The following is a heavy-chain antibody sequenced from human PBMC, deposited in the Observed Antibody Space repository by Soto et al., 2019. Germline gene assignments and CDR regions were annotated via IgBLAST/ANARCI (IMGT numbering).Heavy chain of an antibody. CDR1: GFSLSTSGVG. CDR2: IYWDDDK. J-gene: IGHJ3*02. CDR3: AHRHPGSRQATVTVGHAFDI. D-gene: IGHD4-17*01. V-gene: IGHV2-5*02. Sequence: QITLKESGPTLVKPTQTLTLTCTFSGFSLSTSGVGVGWIRQPPGKALEWLALIYWDDDKRYSPSLKSRLTIGKDTSKIQVGLTMTNMDPVDTATHYCAHRHPGSRQATVTVGHAFDICGQGTMVTVSS.